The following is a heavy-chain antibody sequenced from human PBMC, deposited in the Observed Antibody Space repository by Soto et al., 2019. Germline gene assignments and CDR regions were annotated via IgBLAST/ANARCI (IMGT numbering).Heavy chain of an antibody. Sequence: PGGSLRLSCAASGFTFSRYAMSWVRQAPGKGLEWVSAISGSGGSTYYADSVKGRFTISRDNSKNTLYLQMNSLRAEDTAVYYCAKVLLRYCSGGSCPYGMDVWGQGTTVTVSS. J-gene: IGHJ6*02. D-gene: IGHD2-15*01. CDR3: AKVLLRYCSGGSCPYGMDV. CDR1: GFTFSRYA. V-gene: IGHV3-23*01. CDR2: ISGSGGST.